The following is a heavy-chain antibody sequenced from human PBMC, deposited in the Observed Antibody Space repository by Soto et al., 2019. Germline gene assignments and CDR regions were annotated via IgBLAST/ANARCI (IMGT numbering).Heavy chain of an antibody. Sequence: QVHLVQSGAEVKKPGASVKVSCKTSGYTFTRYGISWVRQAPGQGLEWLGWISGYDGRTNFAQKVQDRVTMTTDTSTSTVYMELRSLISDDTAVYYCAREADVPYYYYGMDVWGQGTTVTVSS. J-gene: IGHJ6*02. CDR3: AREADVPYYYYGMDV. CDR1: GYTFTRYG. V-gene: IGHV1-18*01. CDR2: ISGYDGRT. D-gene: IGHD3-16*01.